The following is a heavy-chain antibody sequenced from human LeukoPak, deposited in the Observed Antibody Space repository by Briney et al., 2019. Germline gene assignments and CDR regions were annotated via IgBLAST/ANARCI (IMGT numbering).Heavy chain of an antibody. CDR1: EFTFSSYA. V-gene: IGHV3-23*01. CDR3: AKDRTGVAAINWFDP. Sequence: TGGSLRLSCAASEFTFSSYAMSWVRQAPGKGLEWVSAISGSGGSTYYADSVKGRFTISRDNSKNTLYLQMNSLRAEDTAVYYCAKDRTGVAAINWFDPWGQGTLVTVSS. CDR2: ISGSGGST. J-gene: IGHJ5*02. D-gene: IGHD2-15*01.